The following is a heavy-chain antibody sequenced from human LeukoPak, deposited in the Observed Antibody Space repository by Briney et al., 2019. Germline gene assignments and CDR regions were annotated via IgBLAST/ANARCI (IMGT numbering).Heavy chain of an antibody. J-gene: IGHJ4*02. CDR2: ISAYNGNT. Sequence: GASVKVSCKASGYTFTSYGISWVRQAPGQGLGWKGWISAYNGNTNYAQKLQGRVSMTTDTSTSTAYMELRSLRSDDTAVYYCARLDTMTTVTLDYWGRGTLVTVSS. V-gene: IGHV1-18*01. CDR1: GYTFTSYG. D-gene: IGHD4-17*01. CDR3: ARLDTMTTVTLDY.